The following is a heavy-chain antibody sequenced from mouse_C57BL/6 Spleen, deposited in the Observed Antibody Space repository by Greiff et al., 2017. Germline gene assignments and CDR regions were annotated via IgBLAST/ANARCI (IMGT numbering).Heavy chain of an antibody. Sequence: QVQLQQPGAELVRPGTSVKLSCKASGYTFTSYWMHWVKQRPGQGLEWIGVIDPSDSYTNYNQKFKGKATLTVDTSSSTAYMQLSSLTSEDTAIYYCARGNWAYAMDYWGQGTSVTVSS. J-gene: IGHJ4*01. V-gene: IGHV1-59*01. D-gene: IGHD4-1*01. CDR1: GYTFTSYW. CDR3: ARGNWAYAMDY. CDR2: IDPSDSYT.